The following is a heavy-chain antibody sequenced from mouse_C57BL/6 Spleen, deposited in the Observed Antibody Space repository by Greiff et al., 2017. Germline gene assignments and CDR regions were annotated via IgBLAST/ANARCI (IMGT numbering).Heavy chain of an antibody. CDR2: INPNNGGT. CDR3: AAQASFAY. D-gene: IGHD3-2*02. Sequence: EVQLQQSGPELVKPGASVKIPCKAPGYTFTDYNMDWVKQSHGKSLEWIGDINPNNGGTIYNQKFKGKATLTVDKSSSTAYMELRSLTSEDTAVYYCAAQASFAYWGQGTLVTVSA. CDR1: GYTFTDYN. J-gene: IGHJ3*01. V-gene: IGHV1-18*01.